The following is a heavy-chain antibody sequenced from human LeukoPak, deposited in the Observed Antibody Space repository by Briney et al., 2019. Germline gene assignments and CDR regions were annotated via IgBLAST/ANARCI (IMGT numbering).Heavy chain of an antibody. CDR2: ISSSSGYI. V-gene: IGHV3-21*01. CDR3: ARHNIGGSSAWEPNWFDP. D-gene: IGHD6-19*01. J-gene: IGHJ5*02. CDR1: GFTFSSYS. Sequence: PGGSLRLSCAASGFTFSSYSMNWVRQAPGKGLEWVSSISSSSGYIYYADSVKGRFTISRDSAKNSLYLQMNSLRAEDTAVYYCARHNIGGSSAWEPNWFDPWGQGTLVTVSS.